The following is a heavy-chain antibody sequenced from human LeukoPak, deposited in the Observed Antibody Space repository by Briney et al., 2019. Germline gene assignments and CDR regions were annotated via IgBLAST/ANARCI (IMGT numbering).Heavy chain of an antibody. Sequence: PSETLSLTCAVYGGSLSYYYWIWIRQPPGKGLEWIGEINHSGSTNYNPSLKSRVTISVDTSKNQFSLKLSSVTAADTAVYYCARSYSGYDIVYYGRFRGPHLFDYWGQGTLVTVSS. D-gene: IGHD5-12*01. CDR2: INHSGST. J-gene: IGHJ4*02. CDR1: GGSLSYYY. V-gene: IGHV4-34*01. CDR3: ARSYSGYDIVYYGRFRGPHLFDY.